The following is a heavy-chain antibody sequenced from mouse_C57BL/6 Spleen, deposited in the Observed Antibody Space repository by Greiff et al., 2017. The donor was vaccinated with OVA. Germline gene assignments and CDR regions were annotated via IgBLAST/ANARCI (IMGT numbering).Heavy chain of an antibody. Sequence: VQLVESGPGLVQPSQSLSIPCTVSGFSFTSYGVHWVRQSPGKGLEWLGVIWSGGSTAYYAAFISRQSISKDKSTSQVFFKMNSLQADDTAIYYCARNPPGTGGAMDYWGQGTSVTVSS. V-gene: IGHV2-2*01. CDR3: ARNPPGTGGAMDY. J-gene: IGHJ4*01. D-gene: IGHD3-3*01. CDR1: GFSFTSYG. CDR2: IWSGGST.